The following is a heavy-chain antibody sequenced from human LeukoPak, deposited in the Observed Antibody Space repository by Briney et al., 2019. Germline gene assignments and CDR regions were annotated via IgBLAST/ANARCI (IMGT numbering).Heavy chain of an antibody. CDR2: IIPIFGTA. CDR1: GGTFSSYA. V-gene: IGHV1-69*05. Sequence: SVKVSXKASGGTFSSYAISWVRQAPGQGLEWMGRIIPIFGTANYAQKFQGRVTITTDESTSTAYMELSSLRSEDTAVYYCAGGAHDYGDYPYYYDSSGYSMPLDYWGQGTLVTVSS. J-gene: IGHJ4*02. CDR3: AGGAHDYGDYPYYYDSSGYSMPLDY. D-gene: IGHD3-22*01.